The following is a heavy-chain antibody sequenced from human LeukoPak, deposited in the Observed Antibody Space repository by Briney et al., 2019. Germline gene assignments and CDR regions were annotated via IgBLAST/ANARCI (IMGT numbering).Heavy chain of an antibody. D-gene: IGHD6-13*01. CDR3: ASPPSLGY. CDR1: GFTFSRHW. Sequence: PGGSLRLSCAASGFTFSRHWMHWVRQAPGKGLVWISRINSDGSGTNYADFVKGRFTISRDNAKNSLYLQMNTLRAEDTAVYYCASPPSLGYWGQGTLVTVSS. J-gene: IGHJ4*02. CDR2: INSDGSGT. V-gene: IGHV3-74*01.